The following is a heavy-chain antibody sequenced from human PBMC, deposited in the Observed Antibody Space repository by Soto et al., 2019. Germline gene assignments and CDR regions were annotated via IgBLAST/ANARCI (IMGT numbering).Heavy chain of an antibody. Sequence: PGGSLRLSCAASGFTFSSYGMHWVRQAPGKGLEWVAVMWYDGSNKYYADSVKGRFTISRDNSKNTLYLQMNSLRAEDTAVYYCARDSLSSNWFDPWGQGTLVTVSS. J-gene: IGHJ5*02. CDR3: ARDSLSSNWFDP. D-gene: IGHD1-26*01. V-gene: IGHV3-33*01. CDR1: GFTFSSYG. CDR2: MWYDGSNK.